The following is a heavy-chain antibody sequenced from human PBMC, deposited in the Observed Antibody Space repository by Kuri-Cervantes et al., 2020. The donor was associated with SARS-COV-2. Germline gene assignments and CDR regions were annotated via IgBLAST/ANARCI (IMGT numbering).Heavy chain of an antibody. V-gene: IGHV3-30*18. Sequence: GEYLKISCAASGFTFSSYGMHWVRQAPGKGLEWVAVISYDGSNKYYADSVKGRFTISRDNSKNTLYLQMNSLRAEDTAVYYCAKEEKVLRFLEWLGGMDVWGQGTTVTVSS. J-gene: IGHJ6*02. CDR1: GFTFSSYG. CDR3: AKEEKVLRFLEWLGGMDV. D-gene: IGHD3-3*01. CDR2: ISYDGSNK.